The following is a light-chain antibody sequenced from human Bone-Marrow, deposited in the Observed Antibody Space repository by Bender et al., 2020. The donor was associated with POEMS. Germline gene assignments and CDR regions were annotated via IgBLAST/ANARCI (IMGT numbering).Light chain of an antibody. J-gene: IGLJ1*01. CDR2: DVS. CDR1: SSDVGGYNY. V-gene: IGLV2-14*03. Sequence: QSALTQPASVSGSPGQSITISRTGTSSDVGGYNYVSWYQQHPGKAPKVMIYDVSNRPSGVSNRFSGSKSGNTASLTISGLQAEDEADYYCSSYTSRSTRVFGTGTKVTVL. CDR3: SSYTSRSTRV.